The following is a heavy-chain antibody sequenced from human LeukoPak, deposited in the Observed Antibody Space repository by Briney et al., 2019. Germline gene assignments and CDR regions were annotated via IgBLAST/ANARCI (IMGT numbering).Heavy chain of an antibody. Sequence: PGGSLRLSCAASGFTFSSYGMSWVRRAPGKGLEWVSGIRGSGTITYYADSVKGRFTFSRDNAKNTLFLQMNSLRAEDTAVYYCARGGDGSGSLGQFDYWGQGTLVTVSS. D-gene: IGHD3-10*01. CDR1: GFTFSSYG. J-gene: IGHJ4*02. V-gene: IGHV3-23*01. CDR3: ARGGDGSGSLGQFDY. CDR2: IRGSGTIT.